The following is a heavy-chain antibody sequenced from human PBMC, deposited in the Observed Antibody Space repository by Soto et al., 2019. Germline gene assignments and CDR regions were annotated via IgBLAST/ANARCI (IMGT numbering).Heavy chain of an antibody. CDR2: ISGSGGST. Sequence: GGSLRLSCAASGFTFSSYATSWVRQAPGKGLEWVSAISGSGGSTYYADSVKGRFTISRDNSKSTLYLQMNSLRAEDTAVYYCAKEGSRWQLAAFDYWGQGTLVTVSS. V-gene: IGHV3-23*01. J-gene: IGHJ4*02. CDR1: GFTFSSYA. D-gene: IGHD6-6*01. CDR3: AKEGSRWQLAAFDY.